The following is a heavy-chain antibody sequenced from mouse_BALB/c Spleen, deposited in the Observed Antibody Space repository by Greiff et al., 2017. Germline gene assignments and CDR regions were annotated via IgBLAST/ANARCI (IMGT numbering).Heavy chain of an antibody. CDR1: GFSLTSYG. CDR2: IWSGGST. J-gene: IGHJ4*01. Sequence: QVQLKESGPGLVQPSQSLSITCTVSGFSLTSYGVHWVRQSPGKGLEWLGVIWSGGSTAYNAAFISRLSISKDNSKCQVFFKMNSLQADDTAIYYCARKDGNYSYYAMDDWGQGTSVTVSS. D-gene: IGHD2-1*01. CDR3: ARKDGNYSYYAMDD. V-gene: IGHV2-4-1*01.